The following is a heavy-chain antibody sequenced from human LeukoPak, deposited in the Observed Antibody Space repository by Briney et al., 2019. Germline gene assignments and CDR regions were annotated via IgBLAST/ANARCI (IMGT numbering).Heavy chain of an antibody. Sequence: GASVKVSCKASGGTFSSYAISWVRQAPGQGLEWMGGIIPIFGTANYAQKFQGGVTITADESTSTAYMELSSLRSEDTAVYYCAGELHDFWSGYFDYWGQGTLVTVSS. CDR1: GGTFSSYA. CDR3: AGELHDFWSGYFDY. CDR2: IIPIFGTA. V-gene: IGHV1-69*01. D-gene: IGHD3-3*01. J-gene: IGHJ4*02.